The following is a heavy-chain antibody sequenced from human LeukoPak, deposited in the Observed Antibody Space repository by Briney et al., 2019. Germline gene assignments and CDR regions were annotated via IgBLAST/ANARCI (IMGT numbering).Heavy chain of an antibody. CDR3: TRNDASGLDY. CDR1: GYTFTSYG. Sequence: GASVKVSCKASGYTFTSYGISWVRQAPGQGLEWMGVINPSGGSTNYAQKFQGRVTMSRDTSTSTVYMELSSLRSEDTAVYYCTRNDASGLDYWGQGTLVTVSS. J-gene: IGHJ4*02. CDR2: INPSGGST. D-gene: IGHD3-10*01. V-gene: IGHV1-46*03.